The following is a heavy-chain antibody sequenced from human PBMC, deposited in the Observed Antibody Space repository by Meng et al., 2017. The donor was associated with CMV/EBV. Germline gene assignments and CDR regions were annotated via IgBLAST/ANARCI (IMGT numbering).Heavy chain of an antibody. CDR3: ARAYDYGDYDSCYFDY. J-gene: IGHJ4*02. Sequence: GESLKISCAASGFAVSGNYMSWVRQAPGKGLQWVSVIYSGVSTYYADSVKGRFTISRDNSKNTLYLQMNSLRAEDTAVYYCARAYDYGDYDSCYFDYWGQGTLVTVSS. D-gene: IGHD4-17*01. CDR1: GFAVSGNY. V-gene: IGHV3-53*01. CDR2: IYSGVST.